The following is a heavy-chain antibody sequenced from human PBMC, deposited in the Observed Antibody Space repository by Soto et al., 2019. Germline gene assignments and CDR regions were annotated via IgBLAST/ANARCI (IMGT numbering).Heavy chain of an antibody. D-gene: IGHD3-16*01. CDR3: ARGEGWGWRHYFDL. J-gene: IGHJ4*02. CDR1: GFSASATY. CDR2: IYSGGSA. Sequence: EVQLVESGGDLILPGGSLRLSCAASGFSASATYMSWVRQAPGKGLEWVSVIYSGGSASYADSVKGRFTISRDNSKNTGYLQKNNVRADDTGVYYCARGEGWGWRHYFDLWGQGTPVTVSS. V-gene: IGHV3-53*01.